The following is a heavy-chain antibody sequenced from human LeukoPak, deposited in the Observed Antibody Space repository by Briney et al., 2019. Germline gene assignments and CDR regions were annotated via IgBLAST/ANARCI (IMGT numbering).Heavy chain of an antibody. J-gene: IGHJ5*02. Sequence: ASVKVSCKASRYTFTSYGISWVRQAPGQGLEWMGWSNPNHGGTNYAQKFQGRVTMTRDTSISTAYMELSRLRSDDTAVYYCARVASPYSSSWEYNWFDPWGQGTLVTVSS. CDR1: RYTFTSYG. V-gene: IGHV1-2*02. CDR2: SNPNHGGT. D-gene: IGHD6-13*01. CDR3: ARVASPYSSSWEYNWFDP.